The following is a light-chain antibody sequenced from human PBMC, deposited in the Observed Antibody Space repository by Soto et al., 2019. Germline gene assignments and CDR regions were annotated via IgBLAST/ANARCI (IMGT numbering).Light chain of an antibody. V-gene: IGKV1-5*01. CDR1: XSISSW. Sequence: DIQMTXXXXXXXXSVGDRVTXTXRXXXSISSWLAWYQQKPGKAPKLLIYDASSLESGVPSRFSGSGSGTEFTLTISSLQPDDFATYYCQQYNSYPWTFGQGTKVEIK. CDR3: QQYNSYPWT. CDR2: DAS. J-gene: IGKJ1*01.